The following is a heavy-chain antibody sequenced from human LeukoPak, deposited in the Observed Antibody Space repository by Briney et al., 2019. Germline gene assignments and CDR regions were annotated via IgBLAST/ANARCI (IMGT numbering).Heavy chain of an antibody. V-gene: IGHV1-18*01. D-gene: IGHD1-26*01. CDR1: GYTFNNYG. J-gene: IGHJ4*02. Sequence: ASVRVSCKASGYTFNNYGISWVRQAPGQGLEWMGWVTSYNGDTNYAQKFQGRVTMSTDTSTSTAYMELRSLRSEDTAVYYCATGATESLDYWGQGTLVTVSS. CDR2: VTSYNGDT. CDR3: ATGATESLDY.